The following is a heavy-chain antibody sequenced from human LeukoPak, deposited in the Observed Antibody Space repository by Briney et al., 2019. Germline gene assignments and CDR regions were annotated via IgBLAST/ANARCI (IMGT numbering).Heavy chain of an antibody. CDR3: TRSLPAAMFSLDY. J-gene: IGHJ4*02. D-gene: IGHD2-2*01. Sequence: SETLSLTCTVSGDSISGYYWSWIRQPPGKRLEWIGYISYSGSTNYNPSLKTRVTISVDTSKNQFPLKLTSVTAAVTAVYYCTRSLPAAMFSLDYWGQGTLVTVSS. CDR1: GDSISGYY. CDR2: ISYSGST. V-gene: IGHV4-59*01.